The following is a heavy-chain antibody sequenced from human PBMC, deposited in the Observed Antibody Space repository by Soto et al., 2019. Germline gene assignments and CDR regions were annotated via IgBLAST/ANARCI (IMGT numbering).Heavy chain of an antibody. D-gene: IGHD3-9*01. CDR3: ARGNHDILTGYSYALDY. CDR1: GFTFSTYV. V-gene: IGHV3-33*01. CDR2: IGPDGNWR. J-gene: IGHJ4*02. Sequence: PEGSLRLSCRTSGFTFSTYVMHWVRQAPGKGLEWVAVIGPDGNWRYYEESLKGRVTASRDNSRNNLYLQMDSLKVEDTAVYYCARGNHDILTGYSYALDYWGPGTLVTVSS.